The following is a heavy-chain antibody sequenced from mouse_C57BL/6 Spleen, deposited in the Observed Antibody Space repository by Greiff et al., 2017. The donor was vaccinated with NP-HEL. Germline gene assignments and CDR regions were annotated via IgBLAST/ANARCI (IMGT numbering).Heavy chain of an antibody. D-gene: IGHD2-3*01. Sequence: VQLQQSGAELARPGASVKLSCKASGYTFTSYGISWVKQRTGQGLEWIGEIYPRSGNTYYNEKFKGKAKLTADKSSSTAYMELRSLTSEDSAVFFWARSGYDGYYEDAMDYWGQGTSVTVSS. CDR3: ARSGYDGYYEDAMDY. J-gene: IGHJ4*01. V-gene: IGHV1-81*01. CDR1: GYTFTSYG. CDR2: IYPRSGNT.